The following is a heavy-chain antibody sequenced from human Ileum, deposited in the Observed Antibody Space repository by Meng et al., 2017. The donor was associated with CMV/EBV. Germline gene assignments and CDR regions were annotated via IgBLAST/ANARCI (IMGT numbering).Heavy chain of an antibody. CDR3: ARVGGRGYPFDY. Sequence: GESLKISCAASGFTFSSYWMHWVRQAPGKGLVWVSRIKSDGSSTSYADSVKGRFTISRDNAKNTLYLQMNSLRAEDTAVYYCARVGGRGYPFDYWGQGTLVTVSS. D-gene: IGHD6-13*01. V-gene: IGHV3-74*01. CDR2: IKSDGSST. CDR1: GFTFSSYW. J-gene: IGHJ4*02.